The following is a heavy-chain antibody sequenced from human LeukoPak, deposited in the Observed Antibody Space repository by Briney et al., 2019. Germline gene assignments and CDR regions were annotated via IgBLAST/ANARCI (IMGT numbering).Heavy chain of an antibody. CDR2: INHSGST. Sequence: SETLSLTCAVYGGSFSGYYWSWIRQPPGKGLEWIGEINHSGSTNYNPSLKSRVTISVDTSKNQFSLKLSSVTAADTAVYYCARLYSSGWTGFDYWGQGTLVTVSS. CDR1: GGSFSGYY. CDR3: ARLYSSGWTGFDY. J-gene: IGHJ4*02. D-gene: IGHD6-19*01. V-gene: IGHV4-34*01.